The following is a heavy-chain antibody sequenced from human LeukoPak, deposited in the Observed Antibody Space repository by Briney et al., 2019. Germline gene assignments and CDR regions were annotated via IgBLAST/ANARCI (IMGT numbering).Heavy chain of an antibody. CDR2: IYPGDSDT. V-gene: IGHV5-51*01. D-gene: IGHD4-17*01. CDR3: ARHRGTTVTTEGSPPHPYYYGMDV. CDR1: GYSFTSYW. Sequence: RGESLKISCKGSGYSFTSYWIGWVRQMPGKGLEWMGIIYPGDSDTRYSPSFQGQVTISADKSISTAYLQWSSLKASDTAMYYCARHRGTTVTTEGSPPHPYYYGMDVWGQGTTVTVSS. J-gene: IGHJ6*02.